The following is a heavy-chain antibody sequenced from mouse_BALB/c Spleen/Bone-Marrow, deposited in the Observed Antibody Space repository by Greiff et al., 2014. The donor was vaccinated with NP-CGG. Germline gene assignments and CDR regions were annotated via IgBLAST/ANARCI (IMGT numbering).Heavy chain of an antibody. CDR3: ARRIPYGYAMDY. J-gene: IGHJ4*01. CDR1: GYTFTEYT. CDR2: INPNNGGT. D-gene: IGHD2-2*01. Sequence: LKESGASVKISCKTSGYTFTEYTMHWVKQSHGKSLEWIGTINPNNGGTSYNQKFKGKATLTVDKSSSTAYMELRSLTSEGSAVYYCARRIPYGYAMDYWGQGTSVTVSS. V-gene: IGHV1-22*01.